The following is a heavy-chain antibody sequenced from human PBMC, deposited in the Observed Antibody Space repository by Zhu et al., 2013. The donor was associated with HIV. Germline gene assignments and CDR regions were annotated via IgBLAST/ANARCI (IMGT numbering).Heavy chain of an antibody. Sequence: QVLLVQSGTEVRKPGASVKVSCKASGYTFTSYYMHWVRQAPGQGLEWMGIINPSGGSTSYAQKFRGRVTMTRDTSTSTVYMELSSLRSEDTAVYYCARGTLRTVTTVYFDYWGQGTLVTVSS. J-gene: IGHJ4*02. D-gene: IGHD4-17*01. CDR1: GYTFTSYY. CDR3: ARGTLRTVTTVYFDY. V-gene: IGHV1-46*01. CDR2: INPSGGST.